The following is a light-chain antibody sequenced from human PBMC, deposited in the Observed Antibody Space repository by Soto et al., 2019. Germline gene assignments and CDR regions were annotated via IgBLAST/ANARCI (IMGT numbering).Light chain of an antibody. CDR1: SSDVGGYNY. V-gene: IGLV2-8*01. CDR2: EVT. J-gene: IGLJ3*02. CDR3: SSYAASNNFYFV. Sequence: QSALTQPPSASGSPGQSVTISCTGTSSDVGGYNYVSWYQQYPGRAPKIMIYEVTKRPSGVPDRFSGSKSGNTASLTVSGLQAEDEADYYCSSYAASNNFYFVFGGGTQLTVL.